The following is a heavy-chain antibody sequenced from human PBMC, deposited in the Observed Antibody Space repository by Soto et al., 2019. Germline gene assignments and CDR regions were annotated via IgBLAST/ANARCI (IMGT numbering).Heavy chain of an antibody. CDR1: GFTFSSYA. CDR2: ISGSGGST. CDR3: AKHPEGYGSGSYKPSHFDY. D-gene: IGHD3-10*01. V-gene: IGHV3-23*01. J-gene: IGHJ4*02. Sequence: GGSLRLSCAASGFTFSSYAMSWVRQAPGKGLEWVSAISGSGGSTYYADSVKGRFTISRDNSKNTLYLQMNSLRAEDTAVYYCAKHPEGYGSGSYKPSHFDYWGQGTLVTVSS.